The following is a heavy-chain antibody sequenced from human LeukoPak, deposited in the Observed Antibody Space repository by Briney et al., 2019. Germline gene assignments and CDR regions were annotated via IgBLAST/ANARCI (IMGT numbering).Heavy chain of an antibody. D-gene: IGHD6-6*01. J-gene: IGHJ4*02. CDR3: ARRSSGVEY. CDR1: GFTFSGYW. V-gene: IGHV3-7*03. CDR2: IKQDGSEK. Sequence: GGSLRLSCGTSGFTFSGYWMSWVRQAPGKGLECVANIKQDGSEKYYVDSVKGRFTISRDNAKNSLYLQMNSLRVEDTAVYYCARRSSGVEYWGQGTLVTVSS.